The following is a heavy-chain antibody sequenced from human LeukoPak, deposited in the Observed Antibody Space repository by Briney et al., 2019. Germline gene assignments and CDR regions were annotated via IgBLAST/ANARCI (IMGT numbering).Heavy chain of an antibody. CDR3: ASGIAVAGPGDAFDI. CDR2: INWNSGSI. CDR1: GFTFDDYA. V-gene: IGHV3-9*03. Sequence: GGSLRLSCAASGFTFDDYAVHWVRQAPGKGLEWVSSINWNSGSIGYADSVKGRFTISRDNAKNSLYLQMNSLRAEDMALYYCASGIAVAGPGDAFDIWGQGTMVTVSS. D-gene: IGHD6-19*01. J-gene: IGHJ3*02.